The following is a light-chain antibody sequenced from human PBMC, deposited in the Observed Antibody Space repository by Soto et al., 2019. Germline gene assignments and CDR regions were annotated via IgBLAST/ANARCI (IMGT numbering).Light chain of an antibody. CDR1: QSISSY. CDR2: AAS. V-gene: IGKV1-39*01. CDR3: QQSYTNPRT. J-gene: IGKJ2*01. Sequence: DIQMTQSPSSLSASVGDRVTITCRASQSISSYLNWYQQKPGKAPKYLIYAASSLQSGVPSRFSGSGSGTDFTLTISSVQPEDFATYYCQQSYTNPRTFGQGTKLEIK.